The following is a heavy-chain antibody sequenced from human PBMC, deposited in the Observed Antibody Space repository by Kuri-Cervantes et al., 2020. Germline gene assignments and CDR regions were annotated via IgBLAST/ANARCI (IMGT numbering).Heavy chain of an antibody. V-gene: IGHV1-18*01. CDR2: ISAYNGNT. CDR1: GYTFSNYG. D-gene: IGHD6-19*01. Sequence: ASVKVSCKASGYTFSNYGINWVRQAPGHGLEWMAWISAYNGNTRYAQRLQGRVTLTTDTSTNTAYMELRSLRSDDTAVYYCARGDLAVAGTGLGYWGQGTLVTVSS. J-gene: IGHJ4*02. CDR3: ARGDLAVAGTGLGY.